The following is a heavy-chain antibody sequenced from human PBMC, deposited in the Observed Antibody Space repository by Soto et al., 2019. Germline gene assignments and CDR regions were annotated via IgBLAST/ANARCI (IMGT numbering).Heavy chain of an antibody. J-gene: IGHJ4*02. D-gene: IGHD6-13*01. V-gene: IGHV3-11*04. Sequence: LSLTCTVSGGSISSGGYYWSWIRQHPGKGLEWVSYISSSGTPIYYADSVRGRFIISRDNAKTSLYLQMNSLRAEDTGVYSCANMGTTAGYWGQGTLVTVSS. CDR1: GGSISSGGYY. CDR3: ANMGTTAGY. CDR2: ISSSGTPI.